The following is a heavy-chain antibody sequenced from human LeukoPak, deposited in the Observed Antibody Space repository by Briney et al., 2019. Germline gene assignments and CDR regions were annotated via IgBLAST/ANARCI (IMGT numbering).Heavy chain of an antibody. V-gene: IGHV4-61*02. Sequence: PSETLSLTCTVSGGSISSGSYYWSWIRQPAGKGLEWIGRIYTSGSTNYNPSLKSRVTISVDTSKNQFSLKLSSVTAADTAVYYCARGALGDDYCGKALDYWGQGTLVTVSS. J-gene: IGHJ4*02. CDR2: IYTSGST. D-gene: IGHD4-23*01. CDR3: ARGALGDDYCGKALDY. CDR1: GGSISSGSYY.